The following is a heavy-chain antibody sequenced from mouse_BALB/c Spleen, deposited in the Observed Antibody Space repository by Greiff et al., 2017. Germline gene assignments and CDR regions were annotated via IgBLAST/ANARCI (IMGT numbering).Heavy chain of an antibody. CDR3: AKSLYYYGSSHYAMDY. Sequence: EVKVVESGGGLVKPGGSLKLSCAASGFTFSSYAMSWVRQSPEKRLEWVAEISSGGSYTYYPDTVTGRFTISRDNAKNTLYLEMSSLRSEDTAMYYCAKSLYYYGSSHYAMDYWGQGTSVTVSS. D-gene: IGHD1-1*01. J-gene: IGHJ4*01. V-gene: IGHV5-9-4*01. CDR1: GFTFSSYA. CDR2: ISSGGSYT.